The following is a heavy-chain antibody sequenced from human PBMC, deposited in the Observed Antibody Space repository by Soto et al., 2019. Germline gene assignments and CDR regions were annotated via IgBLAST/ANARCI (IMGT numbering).Heavy chain of an antibody. J-gene: IGHJ5*02. V-gene: IGHV1-69*08. CDR1: GGTFSTYT. CDR3: AGDPGRHFNHSHASSYP. Sequence: QVQLVQSGAEVKKPGSSVKVSCKASGGTFSTYTITWVRQAPGQGLEWMGRIIPIIGIINYAQKFQGRVTNSADKFTGTGYMELAGLGSDGTALYYWAGDPGRHFNHSHASSYPWGQGTLVTVSS. D-gene: IGHD1-26*01. CDR2: IIPIIGII.